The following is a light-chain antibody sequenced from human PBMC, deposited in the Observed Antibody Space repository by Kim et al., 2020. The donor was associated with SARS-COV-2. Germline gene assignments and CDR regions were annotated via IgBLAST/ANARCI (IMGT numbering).Light chain of an antibody. CDR3: QQSYSTQWT. Sequence: DIQMTQSPSSLSASVGDRVTITCRASQSISSYLNWYQQKPGKAPKLLIYAASSLQSGVPSRFSGSGSGTDFTLTISSLQPEDFTTYYCQQSYSTQWTFVQGTKVYIK. J-gene: IGKJ1*01. CDR1: QSISSY. CDR2: AAS. V-gene: IGKV1-39*01.